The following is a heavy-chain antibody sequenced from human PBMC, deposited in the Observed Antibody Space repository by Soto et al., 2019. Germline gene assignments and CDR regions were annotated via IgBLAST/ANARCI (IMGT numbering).Heavy chain of an antibody. CDR2: ISNDGSYK. J-gene: IGHJ5*02. V-gene: IGHV3-30*18. CDR3: AKDRTSRSPAWFDP. D-gene: IGHD1-26*01. Sequence: GGSLRLSCAASGFTFSSFGMHWVRQAPGKGLDWVAVISNDGSYKYYADSVKGRFTISRDNSKNTLYLQMNSLRAEDTALYYCAKDRTSRSPAWFDPWGQGTLVTVSS. CDR1: GFTFSSFG.